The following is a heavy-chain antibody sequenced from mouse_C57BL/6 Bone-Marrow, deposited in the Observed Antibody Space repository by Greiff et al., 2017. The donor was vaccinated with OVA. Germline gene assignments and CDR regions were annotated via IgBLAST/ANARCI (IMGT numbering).Heavy chain of an antibody. D-gene: IGHD1-1*01. CDR3: ARSNLGHYYGSSYFDY. J-gene: IGHJ2*01. Sequence: QVQLQQSGAELVKPGASVKLSCKASGYTFTSYWMHWVKQRPGRGLEWIGRIDPNSGGTKYNEKFKSKATLTVDKPSSTAYMQLSSLTSEDSAVYYCARSNLGHYYGSSYFDYWGQGTTLTVSS. V-gene: IGHV1-72*01. CDR2: IDPNSGGT. CDR1: GYTFTSYW.